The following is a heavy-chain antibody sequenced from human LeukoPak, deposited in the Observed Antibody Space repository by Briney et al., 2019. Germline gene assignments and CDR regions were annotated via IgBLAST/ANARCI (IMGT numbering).Heavy chain of an antibody. V-gene: IGHV3-48*01. CDR1: GFAFSNYG. CDR2: ITFISSII. CDR3: ARDRLHYGEYQKTFDY. Sequence: GGSLRLSCTASGFAFSNYGINWVRRAPSKGLEWVSYITFISSIIYYADSVKGRFTISRDNAKNSLYLQMNSLRAEDTAVYYCARDRLHYGEYQKTFDYWGQGTLVSVSS. J-gene: IGHJ4*02. D-gene: IGHD4-17*01.